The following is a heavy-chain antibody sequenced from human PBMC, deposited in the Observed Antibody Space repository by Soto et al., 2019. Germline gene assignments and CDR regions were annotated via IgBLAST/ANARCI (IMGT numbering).Heavy chain of an antibody. Sequence: QITLKESGPTLAKPTQPLTLTCTFSGFSLSTSGVGVGWIRQPPGKALEWLALIYWDDDNRYRPSLKSRLTITQDTPKTQVVLTMTNMDPVDTAPYYWANRGCAAAAPGYFDYWGQGTMVTFSS. J-gene: IGHJ4*02. D-gene: IGHD6-13*01. CDR3: ANRGCAAAAPGYFDY. CDR2: IYWDDDN. CDR1: GFSLSTSGVG. V-gene: IGHV2-5*02.